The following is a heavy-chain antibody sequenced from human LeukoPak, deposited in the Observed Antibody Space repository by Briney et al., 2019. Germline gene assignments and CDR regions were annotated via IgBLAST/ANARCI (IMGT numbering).Heavy chain of an antibody. Sequence: GGSLRLSCAASGFTFSSYSMNWVRQAPGKGLEWDSSISSSSSYIYYADSVKGRFTISRDNAKNSLYLQMNSLRAEDTAVYYCARADSYGDSDWFDPWGQGTLVTVSS. CDR3: ARADSYGDSDWFDP. CDR2: ISSSSSYI. CDR1: GFTFSSYS. D-gene: IGHD4-17*01. V-gene: IGHV3-21*01. J-gene: IGHJ5*02.